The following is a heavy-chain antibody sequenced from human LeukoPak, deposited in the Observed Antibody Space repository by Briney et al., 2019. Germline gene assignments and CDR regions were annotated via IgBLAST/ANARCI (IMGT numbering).Heavy chain of an antibody. D-gene: IGHD2-2*01. CDR1: GFSLRSYA. CDR2: ISGSGANT. Sequence: GGSLRLSCAASGFSLRSYAMSWGRQAPGRGLEWVSAISGSGANTYYADSVKGRFTISRDNSKNTLYLQMNSLRAEDTAVYYCANYCISSSCSPRYGMDVWGQGTTVTVSS. CDR3: ANYCISSSCSPRYGMDV. V-gene: IGHV3-23*01. J-gene: IGHJ6*02.